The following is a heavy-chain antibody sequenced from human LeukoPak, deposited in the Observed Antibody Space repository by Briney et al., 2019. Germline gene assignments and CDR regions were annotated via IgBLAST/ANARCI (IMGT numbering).Heavy chain of an antibody. V-gene: IGHV3-21*01. J-gene: IGHJ4*02. CDR3: ARMGGSWATVTMNDY. Sequence: GGSLRLSCAASGFTFSSYSMNWVRQAPGKGLEWVSSISSSSSYIYYADSVKGRFTISRDNAKNSLYLQMNILRAEDTAVYYCARMGGSWATVTMNDYWGQGTLVTVSS. CDR1: GFTFSSYS. D-gene: IGHD4-17*01. CDR2: ISSSSSYI.